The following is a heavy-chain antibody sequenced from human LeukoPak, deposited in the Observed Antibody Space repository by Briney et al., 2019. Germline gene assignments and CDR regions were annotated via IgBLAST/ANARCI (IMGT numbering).Heavy chain of an antibody. Sequence: GGSLRLSCAASGFTFSSYEMNWVRQAPGKGLEWVSYISSSGSTIYYADSVKGRFTISRDNAKNSLYLQMNSLRSEDTAVYYCARASEDYYDSSGYLDPDAFDIWGQGTMVTVSS. J-gene: IGHJ3*02. CDR1: GFTFSSYE. CDR3: ARASEDYYDSSGYLDPDAFDI. D-gene: IGHD3-22*01. CDR2: ISSSGSTI. V-gene: IGHV3-48*03.